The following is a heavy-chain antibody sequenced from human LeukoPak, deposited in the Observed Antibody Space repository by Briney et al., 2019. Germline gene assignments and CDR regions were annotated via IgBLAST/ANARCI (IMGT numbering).Heavy chain of an antibody. CDR3: ARVEVMVRGVGGFDY. J-gene: IGHJ4*02. V-gene: IGHV3-21*01. CDR2: ISSSSSYI. D-gene: IGHD3-10*01. Sequence: GGSLRLSCAASGFTFSSYSMNWVRQAPGKGLEWVSSISSSSSYIYYADSVKGRFTISRDNAKNSLYLQMNSLGAEDTAVYYCARVEVMVRGVGGFDYWGQGTLVTVSS. CDR1: GFTFSSYS.